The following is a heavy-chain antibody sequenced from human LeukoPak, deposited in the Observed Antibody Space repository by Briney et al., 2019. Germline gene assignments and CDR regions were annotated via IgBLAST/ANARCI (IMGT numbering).Heavy chain of an antibody. Sequence: SETLSLTCTVSGGSISSYYWSWIRQPPGKGLEWIGYIYYSGSTNYNPSLKSRVTISVDTSKNQFSLKLSSVTAADTAVYYCARTPWKGVVIVPNWFDPRGQGTLVTVSS. CDR1: GGSISSYY. D-gene: IGHD3-3*01. V-gene: IGHV4-59*01. CDR3: ARTPWKGVVIVPNWFDP. CDR2: IYYSGST. J-gene: IGHJ5*02.